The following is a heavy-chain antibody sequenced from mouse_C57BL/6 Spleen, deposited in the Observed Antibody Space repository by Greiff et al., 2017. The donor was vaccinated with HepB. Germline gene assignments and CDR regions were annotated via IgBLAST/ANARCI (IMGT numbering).Heavy chain of an antibody. V-gene: IGHV1-69*01. CDR2: IDPSDSYT. Sequence: VKLQQPGAELVMPGASVKLSCKASGYTFTSYWMHWVKQRPGQGLEWIGEIDPSDSYTNYNQKFKGKSTLTVDKSSSTAYMQLSSLTSEDSAVYYCARRNGSKGTMDYWGQGTSVTVSS. D-gene: IGHD1-1*01. CDR3: ARRNGSKGTMDY. J-gene: IGHJ4*01. CDR1: GYTFTSYW.